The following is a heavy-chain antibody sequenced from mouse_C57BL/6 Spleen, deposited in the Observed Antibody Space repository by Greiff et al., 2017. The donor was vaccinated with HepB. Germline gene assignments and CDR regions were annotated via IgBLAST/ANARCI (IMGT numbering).Heavy chain of an antibody. CDR3: ARRLGRSAMDY. CDR1: GYTFTSYW. CDR2: IDPSDSYT. J-gene: IGHJ4*01. Sequence: QVQLQQPGAELVMPGASVKLSCKASGYTFTSYWMHWVKQRPGQGLEWIGEIDPSDSYTNYNQKFKGKSTLTVDKSSSTAYMQLSSLTSEDSAVYYCARRLGRSAMDYWGQGTSVTVSS. V-gene: IGHV1-69*01. D-gene: IGHD4-1*01.